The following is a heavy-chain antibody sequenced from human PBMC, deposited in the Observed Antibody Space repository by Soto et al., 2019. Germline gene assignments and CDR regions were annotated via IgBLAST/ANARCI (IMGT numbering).Heavy chain of an antibody. CDR3: ASHPRYSSGYWYYFDY. Sequence: EVQLVESGGGLVKPGGSLRLSCAASGFTFSSYSMNWVRQAPGKGLEWVSSISSSSSYIYYADSVKGRFTISRDNAKNSLYLQMNSLRAEDTAVYYCASHPRYSSGYWYYFDYWGQGTLVSVSS. V-gene: IGHV3-21*01. CDR1: GFTFSSYS. CDR2: ISSSSSYI. D-gene: IGHD3-22*01. J-gene: IGHJ4*02.